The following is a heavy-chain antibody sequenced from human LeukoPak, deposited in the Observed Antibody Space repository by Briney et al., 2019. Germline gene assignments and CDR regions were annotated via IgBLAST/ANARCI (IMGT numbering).Heavy chain of an antibody. Sequence: GGSLRLSCAASGFRFNDYGMHWIRQAPGKGLEWVAFIRFDGGVSGDYYGKSVKGRFTISRDNSKNTLYLQMNSLRAEDTAVYYCAGDRRVEYYFDYWGQGTLVTVSS. CDR2: IRFDGGVSGD. J-gene: IGHJ4*02. V-gene: IGHV3-30*02. CDR3: AGDRRVEYYFDY. CDR1: GFRFNDYG. D-gene: IGHD3-10*01.